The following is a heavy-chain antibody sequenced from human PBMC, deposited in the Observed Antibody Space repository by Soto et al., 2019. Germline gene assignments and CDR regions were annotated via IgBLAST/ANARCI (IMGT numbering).Heavy chain of an antibody. CDR3: ARIGYSSSSLDY. D-gene: IGHD6-6*01. J-gene: IGHJ4*02. Sequence: GGSLRLSCVASGFTFSNYWMTWVRQAPGKGLEWVANLNQDGSTIYYLDSVKGRFTASRDNAKNSQYLQMNSLRAEDTAVYYCARIGYSSSSLDYWGQGTLVTVSS. CDR2: LNQDGSTI. CDR1: GFTFSNYW. V-gene: IGHV3-7*01.